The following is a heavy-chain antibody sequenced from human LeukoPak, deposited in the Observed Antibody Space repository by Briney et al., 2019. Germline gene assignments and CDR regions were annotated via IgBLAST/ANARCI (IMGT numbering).Heavy chain of an antibody. J-gene: IGHJ6*03. D-gene: IGHD1-26*01. V-gene: IGHV3-64*01. CDR2: ITSSGGNI. Sequence: GGSLRLSCAASGFTFSDYTMRWVRQAQGKRLEFVSAITSSGGNIHYANSVKGRFTISRDNSKNSLYLQMGGLRTEDMAVYHCARVKAGATISDFYYYYMDVWGKGTTVTVSS. CDR1: GFTFSDYT. CDR3: ARVKAGATISDFYYYYMDV.